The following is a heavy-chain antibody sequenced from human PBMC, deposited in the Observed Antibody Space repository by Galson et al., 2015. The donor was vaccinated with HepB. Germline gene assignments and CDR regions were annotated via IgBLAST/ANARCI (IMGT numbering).Heavy chain of an antibody. CDR2: ISSSSSTI. V-gene: IGHV3-48*01. CDR1: GFTFSSYS. CDR3: ARDKAGYYGSGSYYGPDY. D-gene: IGHD3-10*01. Sequence: LRLSCAASGFTFSSYSMNWVRQAPGKGLEWVSYISSSSSTIYYADSVKGRFTISRDNAKNSLYLQMNSLRAEDTAVYYCARDKAGYYGSGSYYGPDYWGQGTLVTVSS. J-gene: IGHJ4*02.